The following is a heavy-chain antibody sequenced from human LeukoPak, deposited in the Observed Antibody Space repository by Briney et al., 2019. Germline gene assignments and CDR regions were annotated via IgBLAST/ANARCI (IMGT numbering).Heavy chain of an antibody. CDR2: IKQDGSEK. D-gene: IGHD5-18*01. CDR1: GFTFSSYA. Sequence: PGGSLRLSCAASGFTFSSYAMSWVRQAPGKGLEWVANIKQDGSEKFYVDSVKGRFTISRDNAKNSLYLQMNRLRADDTAVYFCARDRWGYSYGGDWGQGNLVTVSS. V-gene: IGHV3-7*01. J-gene: IGHJ4*02. CDR3: ARDRWGYSYGGD.